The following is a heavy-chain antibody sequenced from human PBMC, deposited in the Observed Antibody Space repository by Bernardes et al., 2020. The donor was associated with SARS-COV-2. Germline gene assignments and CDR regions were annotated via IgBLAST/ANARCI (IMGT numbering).Heavy chain of an antibody. D-gene: IGHD3-3*01. J-gene: IGHJ6*02. Sequence: SETLSLTCTVSGGSITSGNSYWNWIRQPAGKGLEWIGRIYTSGSTSYNPSLKSRVTISVDTSKNQLSLKLSSVTAADTAVFYCAKESRAQVWSGYSSKYYYYGMAVWGQGTTVTVSS. CDR3: AKESRAQVWSGYSSKYYYYGMAV. V-gene: IGHV4-61*02. CDR1: GGSITSGNSY. CDR2: IYTSGST.